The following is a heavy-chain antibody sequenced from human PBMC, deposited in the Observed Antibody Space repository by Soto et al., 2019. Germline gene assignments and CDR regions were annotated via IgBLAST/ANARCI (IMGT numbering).Heavy chain of an antibody. CDR2: MNPNSGNT. CDR1: GYTFTSYD. CDR3: ARERAAAGSNRFDP. D-gene: IGHD6-25*01. J-gene: IGHJ5*02. V-gene: IGHV1-8*01. Sequence: QVQLVQSGVEVKKPGASVKVSCKASGYTFTSYDINWVRQATGQGLEWMGWMNPNSGNTGYAQKFQGRVTMTRNTSXSTAYKELSSLRSEDTGVYYCARERAAAGSNRFDPWGQGTLVIVSS.